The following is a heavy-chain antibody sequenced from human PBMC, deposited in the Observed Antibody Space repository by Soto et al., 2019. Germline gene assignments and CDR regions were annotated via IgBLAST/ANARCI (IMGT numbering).Heavy chain of an antibody. Sequence: EVQLVESGGGLVKPGGSLRLSCAASGFTFSSYSMNWVRQAPGKGLEWVSSIISSSMYIYYADSGKGRFTISRDNAKNSLYLQMNSLRAEDTAVYYCARDQPGYSYGYGLGYWGQGTLVTVSS. D-gene: IGHD5-18*01. V-gene: IGHV3-21*01. CDR3: ARDQPGYSYGYGLGY. CDR1: GFTFSSYS. J-gene: IGHJ4*02. CDR2: IISSSMYI.